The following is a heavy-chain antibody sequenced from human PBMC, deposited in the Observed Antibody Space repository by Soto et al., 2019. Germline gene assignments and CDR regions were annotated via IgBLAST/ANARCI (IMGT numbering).Heavy chain of an antibody. CDR2: INHSGST. J-gene: IGHJ6*02. D-gene: IGHD1-26*01. CDR1: GGSFSGYY. Sequence: QVQLQQWGAGLLKPSETLSLTCAVYGGSFSGYYWSWIRQPPGKGLEWIGEINHSGSTNYNPSLKSRVTISVDTSKNQFSLKLSSVTAADTAVYYCASSVLGATQDYYYYGMDFWGQGTTVTVSS. CDR3: ASSVLGATQDYYYYGMDF. V-gene: IGHV4-34*01.